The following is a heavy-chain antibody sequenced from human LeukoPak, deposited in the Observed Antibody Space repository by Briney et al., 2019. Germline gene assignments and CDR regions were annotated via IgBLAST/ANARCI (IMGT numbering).Heavy chain of an antibody. D-gene: IGHD3-22*01. CDR2: VSKGSDYI. V-gene: IGHV3-21*01. CDR1: GFTFNSYS. Sequence: GGSLRLSCAASGFTFNSYSMNWVRQAPGKGLEWVSCVSKGSDYIYYADSVRGRFTISRDNAKNLLYLEMNSLRAEDTGVYYCSREEDSSAIRTADGLDVWGEGTTVTVSP. CDR3: SREEDSSAIRTADGLDV. J-gene: IGHJ6*04.